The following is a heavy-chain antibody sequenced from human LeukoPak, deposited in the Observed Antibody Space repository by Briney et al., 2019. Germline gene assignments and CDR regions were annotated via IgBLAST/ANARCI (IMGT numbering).Heavy chain of an antibody. Sequence: PSETLSLTCSVSGGSISSHSWSWIRHPPGKELEWIAYIYHSGSADYNPSLKSRVTISVDTSKNEVSLKLRSVTAADTAVYFCARRWTTSDYYTVLDPWGQGTPVTVSS. CDR3: ARRWTTSDYYTVLDP. CDR1: GGSISSHS. J-gene: IGHJ5*02. CDR2: IYHSGSA. V-gene: IGHV4-59*11. D-gene: IGHD3-3*01.